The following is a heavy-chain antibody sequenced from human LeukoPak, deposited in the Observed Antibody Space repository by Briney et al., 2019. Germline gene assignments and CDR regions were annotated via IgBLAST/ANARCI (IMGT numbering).Heavy chain of an antibody. J-gene: IGHJ5*02. CDR3: AKILSYDILTGYYHH. D-gene: IGHD3-9*01. Sequence: PGGSLRLCCAASGFTFSSYAMSWDRQAPGKGLEWVSAISGSGGSTYYADSVKGRFTISRDNSKNTLYLQMNSLRAEDTAVYYCAKILSYDILTGYYHHWGQGTLVTVSS. CDR2: ISGSGGST. V-gene: IGHV3-23*01. CDR1: GFTFSSYA.